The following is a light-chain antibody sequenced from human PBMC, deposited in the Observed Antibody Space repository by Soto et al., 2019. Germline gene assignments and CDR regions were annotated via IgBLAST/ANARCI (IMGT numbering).Light chain of an antibody. CDR1: QSVSSY. CDR3: QQRGNVIT. Sequence: EIVLTQSPATLSFSPGERATLSCRASQSVSSYLAWYQQKPCQAPRLLIYDASNRATGIPARSSASGSGTDCTLTISGLEPEDSAVYYCQQRGNVITVGPATLLEIK. V-gene: IGKV3-11*01. J-gene: IGKJ5*01. CDR2: DAS.